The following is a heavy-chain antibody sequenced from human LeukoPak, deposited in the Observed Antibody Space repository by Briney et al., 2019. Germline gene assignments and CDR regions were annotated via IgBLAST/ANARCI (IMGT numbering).Heavy chain of an antibody. CDR1: GYTFTGYY. CDR2: INPNSGGT. D-gene: IGHD3-3*01. CDR3: ARSPSYDFWSGSNIRHFDY. V-gene: IGHV1-2*02. Sequence: ASVKASSKASGYTFTGYYMHWVRQAPGQGLEWMGWINPNSGGTNYAQKFQGRVTMTRDTSISTAYMELSRLRSDDTAVYYCARSPSYDFWSGSNIRHFDYWGQGTLVTVSS. J-gene: IGHJ4*02.